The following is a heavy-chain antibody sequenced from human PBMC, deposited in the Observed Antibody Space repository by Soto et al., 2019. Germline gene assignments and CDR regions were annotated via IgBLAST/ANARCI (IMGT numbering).Heavy chain of an antibody. CDR1: GGSISSYY. D-gene: IGHD2-21*02. CDR3: ATDGGLSCGGDCRVDGFDI. Sequence: QVQLQESGPGLVKPSETLSLTCTVSGGSISSYYWNWIRQPPGRGLEWIGYISYSGSTSYNPSLKSRVTLSVDTSKNQFSLNLSSVTAADTAVYYCATDGGLSCGGDCRVDGFDIWGQGTMVTVSS. J-gene: IGHJ3*02. V-gene: IGHV4-59*01. CDR2: ISYSGST.